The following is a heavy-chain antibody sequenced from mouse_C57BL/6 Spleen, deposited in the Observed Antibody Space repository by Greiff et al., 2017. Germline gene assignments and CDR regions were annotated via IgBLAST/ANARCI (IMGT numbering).Heavy chain of an antibody. Sequence: VQLKQSGGDLVKPGGSLKLSCAASGFTFGSYGMSWVRQTPDKRLEWVATISSGGSYTYYPDSVKGRFTISRDNAKNTLYLQMSSLKSEDTAMYYCARQDYFDYWGQGTTLTVSS. V-gene: IGHV5-6*01. CDR3: ARQDYFDY. J-gene: IGHJ2*01. CDR2: ISSGGSYT. CDR1: GFTFGSYG.